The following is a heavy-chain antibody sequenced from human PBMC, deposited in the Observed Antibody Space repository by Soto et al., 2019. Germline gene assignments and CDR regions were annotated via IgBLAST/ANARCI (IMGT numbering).Heavy chain of an antibody. CDR2: IYYSGST. V-gene: IGHV4-61*08. J-gene: IGHJ5*02. Sequence: SETLSLTCTVSGGSISSGDYYWSWIRQPPGKGLEWIGYIYYSGSTNYNPSLKSRVTISVDTSKNQFSLKLSSVTAADTAVYYCARGHLRNWFDPWGQGTLVTVSS. CDR1: GGSISSGDYY. CDR3: ARGHLRNWFDP.